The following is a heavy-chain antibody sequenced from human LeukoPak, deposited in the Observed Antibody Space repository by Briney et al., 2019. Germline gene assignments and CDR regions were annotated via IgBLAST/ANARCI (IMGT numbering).Heavy chain of an antibody. D-gene: IGHD2-2*03. CDR1: GGSFSGYY. CDR2: IIHSGST. CDR3: ASGYSSTNWFDP. Sequence: SETLSLTCAVYGGSFSGYYWNWIRQPPGKGLEWIGEIIHSGSTNYNPSLKSRVTISVDTSKNQFSLKLRSVTAADTAVYYCASGYSSTNWFDPWGQGTLVTVSS. V-gene: IGHV4-34*12. J-gene: IGHJ5*02.